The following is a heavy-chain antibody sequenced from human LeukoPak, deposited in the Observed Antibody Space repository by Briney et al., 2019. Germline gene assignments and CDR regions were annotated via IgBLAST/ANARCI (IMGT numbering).Heavy chain of an antibody. Sequence: GGSLRLSCAASGFTFSHYWMQWVRQAPGKGLEWVSVIYSGGSTYHADSVKGRFTISRDNSKNTVYLQMNSLRVEDTAVFYCAREQIAVAGKYYFDYWGQGTLVTVSS. CDR2: IYSGGST. J-gene: IGHJ4*02. D-gene: IGHD6-19*01. CDR1: GFTFSHYW. V-gene: IGHV3-66*01. CDR3: AREQIAVAGKYYFDY.